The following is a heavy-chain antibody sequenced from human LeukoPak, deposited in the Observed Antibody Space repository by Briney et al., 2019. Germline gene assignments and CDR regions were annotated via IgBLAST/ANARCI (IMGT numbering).Heavy chain of an antibody. CDR1: GFTFNTYS. Sequence: GGSLRLSCAASGFTFNTYSISWVRQAPGKGLEWASSISSSSSYIYYADSMKGRFTISRDNAKKSLYLQMNSLRAEDTAVYYCARLPPIRGVTNNPYYYYYMDVWGKGTTVTVSS. D-gene: IGHD3-10*01. CDR3: ARLPPIRGVTNNPYYYYYMDV. V-gene: IGHV3-21*01. J-gene: IGHJ6*03. CDR2: ISSSSSYI.